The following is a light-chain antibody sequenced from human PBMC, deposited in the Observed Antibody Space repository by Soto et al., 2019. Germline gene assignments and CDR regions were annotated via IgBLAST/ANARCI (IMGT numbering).Light chain of an antibody. CDR1: QSVSSY. CDR3: QQRSNWPIT. V-gene: IGKV3-11*01. J-gene: IGKJ5*01. Sequence: EIVLTQSPATLSLSPGGRATLSCRASQSVSSYLAWYQQKPGQAPRLLIYDASNRATGIPARFSGSGSGTDFTLTISSLEPEDFAVSYCQQRSNWPITFGQGTRLEIK. CDR2: DAS.